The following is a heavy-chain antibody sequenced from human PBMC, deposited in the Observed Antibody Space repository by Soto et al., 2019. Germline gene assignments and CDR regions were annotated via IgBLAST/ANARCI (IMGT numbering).Heavy chain of an antibody. V-gene: IGHV1-18*01. CDR1: GYTFTSYG. D-gene: IGHD6-13*01. CDR3: AKIKYSSSWPNWFDP. Sequence: ASVKVSCKASGYTFTSYGISWVRQAPGQGLEWMGWISAYNGNTNYAQKLQGRVTMTTDTSTSTAYMELRSLRSDDTAVYYCAKIKYSSSWPNWFDPWGQGTRVTVSS. CDR2: ISAYNGNT. J-gene: IGHJ5*02.